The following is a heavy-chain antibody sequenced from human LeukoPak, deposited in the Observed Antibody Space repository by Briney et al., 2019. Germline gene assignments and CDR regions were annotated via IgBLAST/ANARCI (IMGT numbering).Heavy chain of an antibody. Sequence: SETLSLTCTVSGGSISSSSYYWGWIRQPPGKGLEWIGSIYYSGSTYYNPSLKSRVTISVDTSKNQFSLRLSSVTAADTAVYYCARLTAAAATGVDYWGQGTLVTVSS. D-gene: IGHD6-13*01. CDR2: IYYSGST. CDR3: ARLTAAAATGVDY. V-gene: IGHV4-39*01. J-gene: IGHJ4*02. CDR1: GGSISSSSYY.